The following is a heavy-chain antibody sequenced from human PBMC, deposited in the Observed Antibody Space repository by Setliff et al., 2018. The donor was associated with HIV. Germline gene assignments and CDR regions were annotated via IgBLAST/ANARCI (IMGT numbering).Heavy chain of an antibody. V-gene: IGHV1-2*02. CDR3: ASPAENNPGPDY. CDR2: INPNNGDT. D-gene: IGHD2-2*01. CDR1: GFTFTGYY. Sequence: WASVKVSCKPSGFTFTGYYLHWVRQAPGQGLEWMGWINPNNGDTNYEQRFQGRVTMTRDTSITTVYMVLNRLTPGDTAAYCFASPAENNPGPDYWGQGTPVTVSS. J-gene: IGHJ4*02.